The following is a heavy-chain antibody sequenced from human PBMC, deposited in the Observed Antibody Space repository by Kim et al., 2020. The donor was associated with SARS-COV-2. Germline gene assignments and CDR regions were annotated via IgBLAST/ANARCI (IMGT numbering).Heavy chain of an antibody. CDR3: ARDIEYSSSSNWFDP. Sequence: GGSLRLSCAASGFTFSSYAMHWVRQAPGKGLEWVAVISYDGSNKYYADSVKGRFTISRDNSKNTLYLQMNSLRAEDTAVYYCARDIEYSSSSNWFDPWG. D-gene: IGHD6-6*01. V-gene: IGHV3-30-3*01. CDR1: GFTFSSYA. J-gene: IGHJ5*02. CDR2: ISYDGSNK.